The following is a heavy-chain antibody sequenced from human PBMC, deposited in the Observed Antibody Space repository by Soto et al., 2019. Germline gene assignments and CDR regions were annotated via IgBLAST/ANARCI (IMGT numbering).Heavy chain of an antibody. Sequence: PSETLSLTCRASGGCVSSGYYSWSWIRQPLGKGLEWIGYMYPSGTTSHNPSLKSRVTISIDRSRNQFSLRLTSVTAADTAVYYCVRDRGGGSGKYYVSMGMDIWGRGTTVTVSS. CDR1: GGCVSSGYYS. D-gene: IGHD3-10*01. V-gene: IGHV4-30-2*01. CDR2: MYPSGTT. CDR3: VRDRGGGSGKYYVSMGMDI. J-gene: IGHJ6*02.